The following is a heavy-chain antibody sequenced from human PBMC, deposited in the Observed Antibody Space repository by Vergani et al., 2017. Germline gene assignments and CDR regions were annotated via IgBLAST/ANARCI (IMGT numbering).Heavy chain of an antibody. J-gene: IGHJ5*02. CDR1: GFTFSSYG. Sequence: QVQLVESGGGVVQPGRSLRLSCAASGFTFSSYGMHWVRQAPGKGLEWVAVISYDGSNKYYADSVKGRFTISRDNSKNTLYPQMNSLRAEDTAVYYCAKDLGYCSGGSCYFRNWFDPWGQGTLVTVSS. CDR3: AKDLGYCSGGSCYFRNWFDP. D-gene: IGHD2-15*01. CDR2: ISYDGSNK. V-gene: IGHV3-30*18.